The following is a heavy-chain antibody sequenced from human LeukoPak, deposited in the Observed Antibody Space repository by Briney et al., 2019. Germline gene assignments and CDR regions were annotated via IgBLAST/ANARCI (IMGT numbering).Heavy chain of an antibody. Sequence: PGGSLRHSCAASGFTFSSYSMNWVRQAPGKGLEWVANIKQDGSEKYYVDSVKGRFTISRDNAKDSLYLQMNSLRAEDTAVYYCARGQYSSSGEGLLDYWGQGTLVTVSS. CDR3: ARGQYSSSGEGLLDY. V-gene: IGHV3-7*01. J-gene: IGHJ4*02. CDR2: IKQDGSEK. CDR1: GFTFSSYS. D-gene: IGHD6-6*01.